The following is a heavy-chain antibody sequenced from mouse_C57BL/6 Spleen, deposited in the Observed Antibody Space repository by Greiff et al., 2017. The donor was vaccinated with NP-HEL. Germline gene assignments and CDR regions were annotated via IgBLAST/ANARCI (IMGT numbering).Heavy chain of an antibody. CDR3: ARRGTTVVAYYFDY. V-gene: IGHV1-81*01. J-gene: IGHJ2*01. Sequence: VKLQESGAELARPGASVKLSCKASGYTFTSYGISWVKQRTGQGLEWIGEIYPRSGNTYYNEKFKGKATLTADKSSSTAYMELRSLTSEDSAVYFCARRGTTVVAYYFDYWGQGTTLTVSS. CDR2: IYPRSGNT. CDR1: GYTFTSYG. D-gene: IGHD1-1*01.